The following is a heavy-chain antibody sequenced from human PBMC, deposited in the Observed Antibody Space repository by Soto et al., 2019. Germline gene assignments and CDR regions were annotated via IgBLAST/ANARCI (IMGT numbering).Heavy chain of an antibody. D-gene: IGHD5-18*01. J-gene: IGHJ5*02. Sequence: GGSLRLSCTASGFIFGDYAMSWFRQASGKGLEWVGFIRSKAYGGTTDYAASVKGRLTISRDDSKSIAYLQMNSLKTEDTAVYYCTRDPGGSYEKNWFDPWGQGTLVTVSS. V-gene: IGHV3-49*03. CDR1: GFIFGDYA. CDR2: IRSKAYGGTT. CDR3: TRDPGGSYEKNWFDP.